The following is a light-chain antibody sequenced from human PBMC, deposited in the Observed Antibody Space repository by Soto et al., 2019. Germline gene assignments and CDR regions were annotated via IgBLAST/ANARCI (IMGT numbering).Light chain of an antibody. CDR1: QSVSSAY. J-gene: IGKJ1*01. Sequence: EIVLTQSPGTLSLSPGERATLSCRASQSVSSAYLVWYQQKPGQAPRLLIYGASSRATGIPDRFSGSGSGTDFTITISRLEPEDFAVYYCQHYGSSGTFGQGTKVQIK. V-gene: IGKV3-20*01. CDR2: GAS. CDR3: QHYGSSGT.